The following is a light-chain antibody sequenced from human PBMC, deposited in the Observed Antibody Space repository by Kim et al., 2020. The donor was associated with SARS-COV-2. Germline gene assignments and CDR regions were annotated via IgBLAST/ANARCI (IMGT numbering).Light chain of an antibody. CDR1: KVGDKY. J-gene: IGLJ2*01. Sequence: VSPRPAASITCSGDKVGDKYSGWFQQRPGPSPVLVLYQDKKRPSGIPERFSGSNSGNTATLTISGTQAMDEADYYCQAWDSSTVVFGGGTQLTVL. CDR3: QAWDSSTVV. V-gene: IGLV3-1*01. CDR2: QDK.